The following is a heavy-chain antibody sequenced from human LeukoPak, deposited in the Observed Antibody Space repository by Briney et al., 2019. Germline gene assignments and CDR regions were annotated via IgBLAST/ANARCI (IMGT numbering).Heavy chain of an antibody. CDR1: GFTFTSYA. J-gene: IGHJ4*02. Sequence: GGSLRLSCAASGFTFTSYAMHWVRQAPGQRLEWMGWINAGNGNTKYSQKFQGRVTITRDTSASTAYMELSSLRSEDTAVYYCARVSRGRDGYIGRDYWGQGTLVTVSS. CDR2: INAGNGNT. CDR3: ARVSRGRDGYIGRDY. V-gene: IGHV1-3*01. D-gene: IGHD5-24*01.